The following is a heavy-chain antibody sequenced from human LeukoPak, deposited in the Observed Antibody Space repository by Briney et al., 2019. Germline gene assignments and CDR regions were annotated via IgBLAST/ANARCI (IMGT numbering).Heavy chain of an antibody. CDR1: GYTFTSYG. CDR2: ISAYNGNT. CDR3: ARTPPPPYSGYDGFMDV. Sequence: ASVEVSCKVSGYTFTSYGISWVRQAPGQGLEWMGWISAYNGNTNYAQKLQGRVTMTTDTSTSTAYMELRSLRSDDTAVYYCARTPPPPYSGYDGFMDVWGKGTTVTVSS. V-gene: IGHV1-18*04. J-gene: IGHJ6*04. D-gene: IGHD5-12*01.